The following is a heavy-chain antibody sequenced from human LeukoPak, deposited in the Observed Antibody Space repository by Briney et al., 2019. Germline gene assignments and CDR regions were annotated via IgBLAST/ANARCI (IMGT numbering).Heavy chain of an antibody. CDR1: GFPFSSYA. Sequence: GSLRLSCAASGFPFSSYAMRWGRQAPGKGLEWVSAFSGSGGSTYYADSVKGRFTISRDNSKNTLYLQMNSLRAEDTAVYYCAKDPRMAVAGYDAFDIWGQGTMVTVSS. CDR2: FSGSGGST. J-gene: IGHJ3*02. V-gene: IGHV3-23*01. D-gene: IGHD6-19*01. CDR3: AKDPRMAVAGYDAFDI.